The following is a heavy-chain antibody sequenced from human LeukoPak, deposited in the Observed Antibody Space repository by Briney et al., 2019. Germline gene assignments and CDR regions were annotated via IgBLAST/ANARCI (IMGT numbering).Heavy chain of an antibody. CDR2: ISYDGSNK. Sequence: LRLSCAASGFTFSSYAMHWVRQAPGKGLEWVAVISYDGSNKYYADSVKGRFTISRDNSKNTLYLQMNSLRAEDTAVYYCARESGSYYVFDYWGQGTLVTVSS. V-gene: IGHV3-30-3*01. J-gene: IGHJ4*02. CDR1: GFTFSSYA. CDR3: ARESGSYYVFDY. D-gene: IGHD1-26*01.